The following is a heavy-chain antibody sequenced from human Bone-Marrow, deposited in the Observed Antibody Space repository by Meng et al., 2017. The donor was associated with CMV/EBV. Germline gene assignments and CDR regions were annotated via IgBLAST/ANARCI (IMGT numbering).Heavy chain of an antibody. J-gene: IGHJ4*02. CDR1: GGTFSDYY. V-gene: IGHV3-30*02. CDR3: AKSGMGSSGYSPYFFDY. CDR2: IRYDGSNK. Sequence: SCKASGGTFSDYYMNWVRQAPGKGLEWVAFIRYDGSNKYYADSVKGRFTISRDNSKNTLYLQMNSLRAEDTAVYYCAKSGMGSSGYSPYFFDYWGQGTLVTVSS. D-gene: IGHD3-22*01.